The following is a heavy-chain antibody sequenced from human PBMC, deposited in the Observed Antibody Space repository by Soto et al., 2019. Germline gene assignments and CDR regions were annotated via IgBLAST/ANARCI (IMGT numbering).Heavy chain of an antibody. Sequence: ASAKVSCKASGYTFTSYYMHWVRQAPGQGLEWMGIINPSGGSTSYAQKFQGRVTMTRDTSTSTVYMELSSLRSEDTAVYYCARVYCGGDCYARTYYYYGMDVWGHGTTVTVSS. D-gene: IGHD2-21*02. CDR3: ARVYCGGDCYARTYYYYGMDV. CDR2: INPSGGST. J-gene: IGHJ6*02. CDR1: GYTFTSYY. V-gene: IGHV1-46*01.